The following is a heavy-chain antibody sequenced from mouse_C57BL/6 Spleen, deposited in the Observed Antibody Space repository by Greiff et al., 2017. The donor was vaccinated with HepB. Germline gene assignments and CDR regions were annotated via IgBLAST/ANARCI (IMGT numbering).Heavy chain of an antibody. Sequence: EVHLVESGGGLVQPKGSLKLSCAASGFSFNTYAMNWVRQAPGKGLEWVARIRSKSNNYATYYADSVKDRFTISRDDSESMLYLQMNNLKTEDTAMYYCVRRGYDGPWFAYWGQGTLVTVSA. CDR3: VRRGYDGPWFAY. V-gene: IGHV10-1*01. D-gene: IGHD2-2*01. J-gene: IGHJ3*01. CDR1: GFSFNTYA. CDR2: IRSKSNNYAT.